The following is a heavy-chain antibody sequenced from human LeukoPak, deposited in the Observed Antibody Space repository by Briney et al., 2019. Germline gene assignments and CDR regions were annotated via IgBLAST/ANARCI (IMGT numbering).Heavy chain of an antibody. J-gene: IGHJ4*02. Sequence: WASVKVSCKASGYTFTSYDINWVRQATGQGLEWMGWMNPNSGNTGYAQKFQGRVTMTRNTSISTAYMELSSLRSEDTAVYYCAGALYDFWSGYYPGGYWGQGTLVTVSS. CDR1: GYTFTSYD. CDR3: AGALYDFWSGYYPGGY. V-gene: IGHV1-8*01. D-gene: IGHD3-3*01. CDR2: MNPNSGNT.